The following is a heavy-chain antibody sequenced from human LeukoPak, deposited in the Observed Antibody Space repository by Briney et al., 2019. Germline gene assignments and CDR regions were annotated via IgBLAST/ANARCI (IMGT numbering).Heavy chain of an antibody. V-gene: IGHV3-53*01. D-gene: IGHD5-24*01. CDR3: AGSTNGYNLLHH. CDR1: GFTVSGNY. CDR2: IYSGGIT. J-gene: IGHJ1*01. Sequence: GGSLRLSCAASGFTVSGNYMSWVRRAPGKGLELVSVIYSGGITFYSDSVKGRFTISRDNSMNTLSLQMNSLRAEDTAVYYCAGSTNGYNLLHHWGQGTLVTVSS.